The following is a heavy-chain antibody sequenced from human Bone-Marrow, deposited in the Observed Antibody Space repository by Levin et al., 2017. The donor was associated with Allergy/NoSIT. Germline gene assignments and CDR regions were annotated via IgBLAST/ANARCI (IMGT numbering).Heavy chain of an antibody. CDR1: GFTFSSYS. Sequence: GGSLRLSCAASGFTFSSYSMNWVRQAPGKGLEWVSSISSSSSYIYYADSVKGRFTISRDNAKNSLYLQMNSLRAEDTAVYYCARDRPRQYCSSTSCYGRHLNYYDDGMDVWGQGTTVTVSS. V-gene: IGHV3-21*01. J-gene: IGHJ6*02. D-gene: IGHD2-2*01. CDR3: ARDRPRQYCSSTSCYGRHLNYYDDGMDV. CDR2: ISSSSSYI.